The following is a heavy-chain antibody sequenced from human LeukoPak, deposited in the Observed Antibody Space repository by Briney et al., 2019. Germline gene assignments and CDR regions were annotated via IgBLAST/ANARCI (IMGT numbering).Heavy chain of an antibody. CDR3: ARARYYYDSSGYTQLDY. CDR2: ISSSSSTI. Sequence: GGSLRLSCAASGFTFSSYSMNWVRQAPGKGLEWVSYISSSSSTIYYADSVKGRFTISRDNAKNSLYLQMNSLRAEDTALYYCARARYYYDSSGYTQLDYWGQGTLVTVSS. V-gene: IGHV3-48*04. D-gene: IGHD3-22*01. J-gene: IGHJ4*02. CDR1: GFTFSSYS.